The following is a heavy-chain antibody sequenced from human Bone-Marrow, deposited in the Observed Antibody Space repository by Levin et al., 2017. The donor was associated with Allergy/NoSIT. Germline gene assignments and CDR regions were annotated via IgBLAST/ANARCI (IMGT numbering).Heavy chain of an antibody. CDR2: ISGSGGST. V-gene: IGHV3-23*01. CDR3: ANYWDFDYEPRSRFDY. J-gene: IGHJ4*02. CDR1: GFTFSSYA. D-gene: IGHD3-9*01. Sequence: GGSLRLSCAASGFTFSSYAMSWVRQAPGKGLEWVSAISGSGGSTYYADSVKGRFTISRDNSKNTLYLQMNSLRAEDTAVYYCANYWDFDYEPRSRFDYWGQGTLVTVSS.